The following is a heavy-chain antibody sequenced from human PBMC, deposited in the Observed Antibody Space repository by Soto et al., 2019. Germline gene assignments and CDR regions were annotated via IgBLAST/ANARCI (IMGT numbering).Heavy chain of an antibody. V-gene: IGHV4-59*01. CDR3: ARPYCSGGSCLFDY. Sequence: ETLSLTCTVSGGSISSYYWSWIRLPPGKGLEWIGYIFYSGSTNYNPSLKSRVTISVDTSKNQFSLKLSSVTAADTAVYYCARPYCSGGSCLFDYWGQGTLVTVSS. D-gene: IGHD2-15*01. J-gene: IGHJ4*02. CDR2: IFYSGST. CDR1: GGSISSYY.